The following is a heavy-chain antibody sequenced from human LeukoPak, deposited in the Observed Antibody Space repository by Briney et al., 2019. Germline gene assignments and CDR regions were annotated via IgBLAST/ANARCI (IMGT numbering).Heavy chain of an antibody. J-gene: IGHJ4*02. CDR3: ARRAGAYSHPYDY. D-gene: IGHD4/OR15-4a*01. CDR1: GFTVSSNS. V-gene: IGHV3-53*01. Sequence: GGSLRLSCTVSGFTVSSNSMSWVRQAPGKGLEWVSFIYSGGNTHNSDSVKGRFTISRDNSKNSLYLQMNSRRAEDTAVYYCARRAGAYSHPYDYWGQGTLVTVSS. CDR2: IYSGGNT.